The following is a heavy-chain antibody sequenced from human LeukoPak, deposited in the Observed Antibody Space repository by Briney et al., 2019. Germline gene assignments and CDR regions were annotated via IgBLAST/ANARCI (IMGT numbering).Heavy chain of an antibody. CDR2: IRYDGKNK. CDR1: GFTFDDYG. Sequence: GGSLRLSCAGSGFTFDDYGMSWVRQAPGKGLEWVAFIRYDGKNKYYADSVKGRFTISRDNSKNTLYLQMNSLRPEDTAVYYCAKGGKYDILTGYPRSRLLGDYWGQGTLVTVSS. V-gene: IGHV3-30*02. D-gene: IGHD3-9*01. J-gene: IGHJ4*02. CDR3: AKGGKYDILTGYPRSRLLGDY.